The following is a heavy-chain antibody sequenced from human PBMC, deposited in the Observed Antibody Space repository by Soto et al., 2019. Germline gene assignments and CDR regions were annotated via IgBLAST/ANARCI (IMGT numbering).Heavy chain of an antibody. CDR2: INPNSGGT. V-gene: IGHV1-2*02. CDR1: GYTFTGYY. J-gene: IGHJ6*02. CDR3: ARDGPIALRWYYYYGMDV. Sequence: QVQLVQSGAEVKKPGASVKVSCKASGYTFTGYYMHWVRQAPGQGLEWMGWINPNSGGTNYAQKFQGRVTMTRDTSISTAYMALSRLRSDDTAVYYCARDGPIALRWYYYYGMDVWGQGTTVTVSS. D-gene: IGHD6-13*01.